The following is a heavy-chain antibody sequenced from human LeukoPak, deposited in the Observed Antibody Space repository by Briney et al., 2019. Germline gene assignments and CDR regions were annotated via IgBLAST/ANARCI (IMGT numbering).Heavy chain of an antibody. V-gene: IGHV4-39*07. J-gene: IGHJ6*03. CDR1: GGSISSSSYY. CDR3: HAAEYSSSWHYYYYYYMDV. CDR2: IYYSGST. D-gene: IGHD6-13*01. Sequence: SETLSLTCTVSGGSISSSSYYWGWIRQPPGKGLEWIGSIYYSGSTYYNPSLKSRVTISVDTSKNQFSLKLSSVTAADTAVYYCHAAEYSSSWHYYYYYYMDVWGKGTTVTVSS.